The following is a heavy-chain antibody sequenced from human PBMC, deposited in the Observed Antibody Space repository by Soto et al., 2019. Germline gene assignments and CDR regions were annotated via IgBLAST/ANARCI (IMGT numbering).Heavy chain of an antibody. V-gene: IGHV4-59*01. CDR2: IYYSGST. CDR3: ARVSSSGWGYFDF. Sequence: SETLSLTCTVSGGSIRSYYWSWIRQPPGKGLEWIGYIYYSGSTNYNPSLKSRVTISVDTSKNQFSLKLSSVTAADTAVYHCARVSSSGWGYFDFWGQGTLVTVSS. J-gene: IGHJ4*02. CDR1: GGSIRSYY. D-gene: IGHD6-19*01.